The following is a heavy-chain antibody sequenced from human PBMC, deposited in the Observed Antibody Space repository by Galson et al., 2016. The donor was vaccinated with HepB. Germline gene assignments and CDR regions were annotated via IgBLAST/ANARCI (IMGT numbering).Heavy chain of an antibody. V-gene: IGHV3-23*03. CDR1: GFTFSSYA. CDR3: ASFGT. D-gene: IGHD3-3*01. Sequence: SLRLSCAASGFTFSSYAMNWVRQAPGKGLEWVSIIHDHGGTYYTDSVKGRFTISRDDSENTLYLQMNNLRDEDSAVYYCASFGTWGQGTLVTVSP. J-gene: IGHJ4*02. CDR2: IHDHGGT.